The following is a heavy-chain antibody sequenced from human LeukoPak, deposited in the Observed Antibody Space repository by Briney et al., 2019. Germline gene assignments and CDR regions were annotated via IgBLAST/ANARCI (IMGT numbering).Heavy chain of an antibody. CDR2: IYYSGSS. CDR1: GDSISSGDYY. J-gene: IGHJ4*02. D-gene: IGHD6-19*01. Sequence: SETLSLTCTVFGDSISSGDYYWGWIRQPPGKGLEWIGNIYYSGSSHYNPSPKSRITISVDTPKNQFSLKLSSVTAADTAVYYCASGGGAGYSSDWPFDYWGQGTLVTVSS. V-gene: IGHV4-39*01. CDR3: ASGGGAGYSSDWPFDY.